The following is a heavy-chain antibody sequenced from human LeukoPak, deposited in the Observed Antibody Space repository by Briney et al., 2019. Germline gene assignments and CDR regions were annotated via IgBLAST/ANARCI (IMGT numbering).Heavy chain of an antibody. CDR3: ARVRYSSSWYRFDY. CDR2: INPNSGGT. J-gene: IGHJ4*02. CDR1: GYTFTGYY. Sequence: ASVKVSCKAFGYTFTGYYMHWVRQAPGQGLEWMGWINPNSGGTNYAQKFQGRVTMTRDTSISTAYMELSRLRSDDTAVYYCARVRYSSSWYRFDYWGQGTLVTVSS. D-gene: IGHD6-13*01. V-gene: IGHV1-2*02.